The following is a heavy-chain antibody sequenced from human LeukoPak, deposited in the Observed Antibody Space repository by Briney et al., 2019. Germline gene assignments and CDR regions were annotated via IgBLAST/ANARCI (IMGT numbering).Heavy chain of an antibody. CDR2: ISAYNGNT. D-gene: IGHD6-19*01. CDR3: ARVYSSGWYGLAWFDP. J-gene: IGHJ5*02. CDR1: GYTFTSYG. V-gene: IGHV1-18*04. Sequence: ASVKVSCKASGYTFTSYGISWVRQAPEQGLEWMGWISAYNGNTNYAQKLQGRVTMTTDTSTSTAYMELRSLRSDDTAVYYCARVYSSGWYGLAWFDPWGQGTLVTVSS.